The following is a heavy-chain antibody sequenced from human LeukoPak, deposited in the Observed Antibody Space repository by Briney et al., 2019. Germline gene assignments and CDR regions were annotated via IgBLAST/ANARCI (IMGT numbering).Heavy chain of an antibody. D-gene: IGHD3-10*01. CDR1: GFTFSSYA. J-gene: IGHJ5*02. CDR2: ISGSGGST. Sequence: GGSLRLSCAASGFTFSSYAMSWVRQAPGKWLEWVSAISGSGGSTYYADSVKGRFTISRDNSKNTLYLQMDSLRAEDTAVYYCAKYPTGRSYYYGSGRIDPWGQGTLVTVSS. V-gene: IGHV3-23*01. CDR3: AKYPTGRSYYYGSGRIDP.